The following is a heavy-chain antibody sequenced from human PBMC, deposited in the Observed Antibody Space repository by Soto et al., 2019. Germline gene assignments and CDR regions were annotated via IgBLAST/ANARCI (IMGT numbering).Heavy chain of an antibody. V-gene: IGHV1-46*01. Sequence: ASVKVSCKASGYTFTSYYMHWVRQAPGQGLEWMGIINPSGGSTSYAQKFQGRVTMTRDTSTSTVYMELSSLRSEDTAVYYCARDREGYCDFWSGYYQYYYYYYGMDVWGQGTTVTVSS. J-gene: IGHJ6*02. CDR1: GYTFTSYY. D-gene: IGHD3-3*01. CDR3: ARDREGYCDFWSGYYQYYYYYYGMDV. CDR2: INPSGGST.